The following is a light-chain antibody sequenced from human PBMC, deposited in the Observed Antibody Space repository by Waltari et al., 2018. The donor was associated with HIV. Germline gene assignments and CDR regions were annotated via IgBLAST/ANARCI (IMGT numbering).Light chain of an antibody. J-gene: IGLJ1*01. CDR1: SSDIGGHNY. CDR2: EVS. CDR3: SSYSGSATSFVFGTGTYV. V-gene: IGLV2-14*03. Sequence: QSVLTQPASVSGSPGPSITISCTGTSSDIGGHNYVSWYQQHPGQAPNLVIYEVSDWPAGISSLFSGSKSGNTASLTISGLRAEDEAEYYCSSYSGSATSFVFGTGTYVFGLGTRVTVL.